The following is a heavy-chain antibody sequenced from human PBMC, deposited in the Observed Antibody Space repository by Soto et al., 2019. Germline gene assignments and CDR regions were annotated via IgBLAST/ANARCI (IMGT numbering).Heavy chain of an antibody. V-gene: IGHV1-46*03. D-gene: IGHD3-22*01. J-gene: IGHJ6*02. Sequence: QVQLVQSGAEVKKPGASVKVSCKASGYTFTSYYMHWVRQAPGQGLEWMGIINPSGGSTSYVQKFQGRVTMTRDTSTSTVYMELSSLRSEDTAVYYCARVSDYYDSSGPMDVWGQGTTVTVSS. CDR1: GYTFTSYY. CDR3: ARVSDYYDSSGPMDV. CDR2: INPSGGST.